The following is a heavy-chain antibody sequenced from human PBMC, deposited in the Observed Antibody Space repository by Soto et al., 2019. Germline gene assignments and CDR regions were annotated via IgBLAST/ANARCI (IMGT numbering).Heavy chain of an antibody. V-gene: IGHV5-51*01. CDR1: GYSFTSYW. CDR2: IYPGDSDT. D-gene: IGHD4-4*01. Sequence: ESLKISCKGSGYSFTSYWIGWVRQIPGKGLEWMGIIYPGDSDTRYSPSFQGQVTISADKSISTAYLQWSSLKASDTAMYYCARGIRTTVTSNYFDYWGQGTLVTVSS. J-gene: IGHJ4*02. CDR3: ARGIRTTVTSNYFDY.